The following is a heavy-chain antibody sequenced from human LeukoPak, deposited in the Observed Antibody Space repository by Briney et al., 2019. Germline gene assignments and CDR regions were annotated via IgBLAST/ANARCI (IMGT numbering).Heavy chain of an antibody. D-gene: IGHD6-19*01. V-gene: IGHV4-59*01. CDR2: IYYSGST. J-gene: IGHJ4*02. Sequence: KASETLSLTCTVSGGSISSYYWSWIRQPPGKGLEWIGYIYYSGSTNYNPSLKSRVTISVDTSKNQFSLKLSSVTAADTAVYYCASGWYDKLFDYWGQGTLVTVSS. CDR3: ASGWYDKLFDY. CDR1: GGSISSYY.